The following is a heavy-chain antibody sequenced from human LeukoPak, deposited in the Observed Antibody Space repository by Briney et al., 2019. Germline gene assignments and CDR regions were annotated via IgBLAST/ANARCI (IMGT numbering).Heavy chain of an antibody. CDR2: MYHSGST. CDR3: ARWNSGYSS. Sequence: PSGTLSLTCAVSGGSISSSNWWSWVRPPPGKGLEWIGEMYHSGSTNYNPSLGRRVTISIDKPKNQFSLKLSSVTAADTAVYYCARWNSGYSSWGQGTLVTVSS. V-gene: IGHV4-4*02. D-gene: IGHD3-22*01. CDR1: GGSISSSNW. J-gene: IGHJ5*02.